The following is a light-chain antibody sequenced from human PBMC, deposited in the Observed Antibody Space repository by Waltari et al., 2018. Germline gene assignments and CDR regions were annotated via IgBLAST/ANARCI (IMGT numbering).Light chain of an antibody. CDR3: SSRELSGHVV. CDR1: ILRTYY. Sequence: SSDLTQDPDVSVALGQTVRITCQGDILRTYYGNWCRQKPGQAPELVISGKNNRPSGIQDRFSASSSENTASLIITGAQAEDEADYYCSSRELSGHVVFGGGTRLTVL. CDR2: GKN. V-gene: IGLV3-19*01. J-gene: IGLJ2*01.